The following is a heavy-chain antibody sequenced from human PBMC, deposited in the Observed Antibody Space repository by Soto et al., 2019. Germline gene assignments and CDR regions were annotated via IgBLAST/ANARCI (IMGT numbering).Heavy chain of an antibody. CDR2: ISSDSTAL. D-gene: IGHD3-3*02. CDR1: GFTFSTYT. V-gene: IGHV3-48*01. CDR3: ARDLAWAFDY. J-gene: IGHJ4*02. Sequence: EVQLVESGGGLVQPGGSLRLSCAASGFTFSTYTMNWVRQAPGKGPEWLSYISSDSTALTYADSVKGRFTISRDNAKNSLYLQMNSLRAEDTALYYCARDLAWAFDYWGQGALVTVSS.